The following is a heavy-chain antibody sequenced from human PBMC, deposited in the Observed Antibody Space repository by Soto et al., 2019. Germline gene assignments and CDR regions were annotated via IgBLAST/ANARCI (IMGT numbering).Heavy chain of an antibody. CDR1: GGSISSGGYY. Sequence: SETLSLTCTVSGGSISSGGYYWSWIRQHPGKGLEWIGYIYYSGSTYYNPSLKSRVTISVDTSKNQFSLKLSSVTAADTAVYYCARGGGSLIRGYFDYWGQGTLVTVSS. CDR2: IYYSGST. D-gene: IGHD2-15*01. V-gene: IGHV4-31*03. CDR3: ARGGGSLIRGYFDY. J-gene: IGHJ4*02.